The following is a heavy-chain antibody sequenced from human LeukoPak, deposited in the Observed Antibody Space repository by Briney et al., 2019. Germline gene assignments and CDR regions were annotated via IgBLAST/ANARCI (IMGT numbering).Heavy chain of an antibody. CDR2: ISSSSSYI. V-gene: IGHV3-21*01. CDR3: ASSSGWYNQKFDP. J-gene: IGHJ5*02. Sequence: GGSLRLSCAASGFTFSSYSMNWVRQAPGKGLEWVSSISSSSSYIYYADSVKGRFTISRDNAKNSLYLQMNSLRAEDTAVYYCASSSGWYNQKFDPWGQGTLVTVSS. CDR1: GFTFSSYS. D-gene: IGHD6-19*01.